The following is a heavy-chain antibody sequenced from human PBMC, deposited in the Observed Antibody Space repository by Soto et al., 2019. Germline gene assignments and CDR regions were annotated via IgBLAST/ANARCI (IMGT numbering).Heavy chain of an antibody. CDR3: ARAYYYDSSGKHDAFDI. V-gene: IGHV1-69*01. D-gene: IGHD3-22*01. J-gene: IGHJ3*02. CDR1: GGTFSSYA. CDR2: IIPIFGTA. Sequence: QVQLVQSGAEVKKPGSSVKVSCKASGGTFSSYAISWVRQAPGQGLEWMGGIIPIFGTANYAQKFQGRVTITADESTSTAYMELSSLSSEDTAVYYCARAYYYDSSGKHDAFDIWGQGTMVTVSS.